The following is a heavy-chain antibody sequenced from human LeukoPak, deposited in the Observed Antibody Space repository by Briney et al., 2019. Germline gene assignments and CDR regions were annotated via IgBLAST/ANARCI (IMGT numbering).Heavy chain of an antibody. D-gene: IGHD6-6*01. V-gene: IGHV3-21*01. CDR1: GFTFSSYS. CDR3: ARDPYSSSSGWFDP. CDR2: ISSSSSYI. Sequence: GGSLRLSCAASGFTFSSYSMNWVRQAPGKGLEWVSSISSSSSYIYYADSVKGRFTISRDNAKNLLYLQMNSLRAEDTAVYYCARDPYSSSSGWFDPWGQGTLVTVSS. J-gene: IGHJ5*02.